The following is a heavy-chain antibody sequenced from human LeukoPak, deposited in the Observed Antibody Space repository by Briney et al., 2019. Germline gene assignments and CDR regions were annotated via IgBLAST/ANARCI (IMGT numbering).Heavy chain of an antibody. Sequence: GGSLRLSCAASGFTFSSHSMHWVRQAPGKGLEWVAAISYDGSNKYHADPVKGRFTISRDNSKNTLDLQMNTLRAEDTAVYYCAKDWGYGSGTYLDNWGQGTLVTVSS. CDR1: GFTFSSHS. D-gene: IGHD3-10*01. CDR2: ISYDGSNK. CDR3: AKDWGYGSGTYLDN. J-gene: IGHJ4*02. V-gene: IGHV3-30*18.